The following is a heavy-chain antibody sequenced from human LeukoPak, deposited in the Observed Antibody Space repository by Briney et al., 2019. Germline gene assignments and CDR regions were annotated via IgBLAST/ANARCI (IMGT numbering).Heavy chain of an antibody. CDR1: GYTFTSYD. CDR3: ARDTFGSSRPSEY. Sequence: ASVKVSCKASGYTFTSYDINWVRQATGQGLEWMGWINAGNGNTKYSQTFQGRVTISRDTSANTAYMALSSLRSEDTAVYYCARDTFGSSRPSEYWGQGTLVTVSS. D-gene: IGHD2/OR15-2a*01. J-gene: IGHJ4*02. V-gene: IGHV1-3*01. CDR2: INAGNGNT.